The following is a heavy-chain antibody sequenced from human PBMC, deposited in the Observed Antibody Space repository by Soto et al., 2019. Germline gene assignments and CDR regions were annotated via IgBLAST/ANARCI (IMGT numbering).Heavy chain of an antibody. CDR1: GFTVSSNY. Sequence: HPXVSLSLACAASGFTVSSNYLSWVRQAPGKGLEWVSVIFSADNTHYADSVKGRFTISRDNSKNTVFLQMNSLRAEDTAVYYCAITGAGYYIVWGQGTPVTVPS. D-gene: IGHD3-3*01. CDR2: IFSADNT. CDR3: AITGAGYYIV. J-gene: IGHJ4*02. V-gene: IGHV3-53*01.